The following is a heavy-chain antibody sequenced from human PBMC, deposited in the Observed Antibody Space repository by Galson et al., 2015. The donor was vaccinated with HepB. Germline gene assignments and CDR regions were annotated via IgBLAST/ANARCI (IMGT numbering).Heavy chain of an antibody. Sequence: SLRLSCAASGFTFSSYAMHWVRQAPGKGLEWVAVISYDGSNKYYADSVKGRFTISRGNSKNTLYLQMNSLRAEDTAVYYCASLNCGGDCYLPWYYYYGMDVWGQGTTVTVSS. CDR1: GFTFSSYA. CDR3: ASLNCGGDCYLPWYYYYGMDV. J-gene: IGHJ6*02. V-gene: IGHV3-30-3*01. D-gene: IGHD2-21*02. CDR2: ISYDGSNK.